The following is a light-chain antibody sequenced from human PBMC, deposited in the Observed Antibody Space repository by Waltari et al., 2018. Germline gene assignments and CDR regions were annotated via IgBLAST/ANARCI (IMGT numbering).Light chain of an antibody. CDR2: AAS. J-gene: IGKJ4*01. Sequence: AIRMTQSPSPFSASTGDTITMTCRASHAISNYLVWYQQKPGRAPKLLIYAASTLQDGVPSRFSGSGSGTDFTLTISYLQSEDFATYYCQHYYNYPITFGGGTKVEIK. CDR3: QHYYNYPIT. CDR1: HAISNY. V-gene: IGKV1-8*01.